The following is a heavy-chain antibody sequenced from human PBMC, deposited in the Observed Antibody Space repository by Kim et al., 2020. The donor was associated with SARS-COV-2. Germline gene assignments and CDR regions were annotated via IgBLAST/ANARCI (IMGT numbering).Heavy chain of an antibody. Sequence: GGSLRLSCAASGFTFSSYWMHWVRQAPGKGLVWVSRINSDGSSTSYADSVKGRFTISRDNAKNTLYLQMNSLRAEDTAVYYCARDLFAGATRDNGAVDYWGQGTLVTVSS. CDR2: INSDGSST. D-gene: IGHD1-26*01. CDR3: ARDLFAGATRDNGAVDY. V-gene: IGHV3-74*01. J-gene: IGHJ4*02. CDR1: GFTFSSYW.